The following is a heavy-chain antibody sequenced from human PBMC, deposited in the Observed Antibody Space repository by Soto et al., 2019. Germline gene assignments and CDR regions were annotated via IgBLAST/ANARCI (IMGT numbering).Heavy chain of an antibody. CDR3: AKDTGRGGGSVFDY. Sequence: GGSLRLSCAPSGFIFSNYAMSRVRQARGKGLEWVSAISGSGADTYYTESVKGRFTISRDNFKNTLYLQMNSLRAEGTAVYYCAKDTGRGGGSVFDYWGQGTLVTVSS. J-gene: IGHJ4*02. V-gene: IGHV3-23*01. CDR2: ISGSGADT. CDR1: GFIFSNYA. D-gene: IGHD2-15*01.